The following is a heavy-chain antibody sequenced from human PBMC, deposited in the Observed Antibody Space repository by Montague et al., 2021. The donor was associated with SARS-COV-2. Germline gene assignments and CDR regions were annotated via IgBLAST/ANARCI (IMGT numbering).Heavy chain of an antibody. J-gene: IGHJ4*02. Sequence: TLSLTCTVSGGSISSGGYYRSWIRQHPGKGLEWIGYIYYSGSTYYNPSLKSRVTISVDTSKNQFSLKLSSVTAADTAVYYCARDIGGSTVTTGGFDYWGQGTLVTVSS. V-gene: IGHV4-31*03. CDR1: GGSISSGGYY. CDR3: ARDIGGSTVTTGGFDY. CDR2: IYYSGST. D-gene: IGHD4-17*01.